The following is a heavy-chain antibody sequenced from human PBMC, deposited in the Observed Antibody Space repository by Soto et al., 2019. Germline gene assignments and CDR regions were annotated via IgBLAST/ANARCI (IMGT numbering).Heavy chain of an antibody. CDR3: AHFAPINYYYDSTGYSS. CDR1: GFSLSTSGVG. CDR2: IYWADDK. Sequence: QITLKESGPTLVKPTQSLTLTCTFSGFSLSTSGVGVGWIRQPPGKALEWLALIYWADDKRYSPCLKGRLTIAKDTSKSLVVLTTTNMDTVNTATYYSAHFAPINYYYDSTGYSSWGEGTLNTDS. D-gene: IGHD3-22*01. V-gene: IGHV2-5*02. J-gene: IGHJ5*02.